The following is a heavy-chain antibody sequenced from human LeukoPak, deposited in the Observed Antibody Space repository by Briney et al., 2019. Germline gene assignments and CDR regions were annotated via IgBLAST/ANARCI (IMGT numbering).Heavy chain of an antibody. Sequence: GGSPRLSCAASGFTFSSYAMSWVRQAPGKGLEWVSAISSSGGSTYYAHSVKGRFTISRDNSKNTLYLQMNSLRAEDTAVYYCAKDERDSSSWYGGSRLDYWGQGTLVTVSS. CDR1: GFTFSSYA. D-gene: IGHD6-13*01. J-gene: IGHJ4*02. CDR2: ISSSGGST. CDR3: AKDERDSSSWYGGSRLDY. V-gene: IGHV3-23*01.